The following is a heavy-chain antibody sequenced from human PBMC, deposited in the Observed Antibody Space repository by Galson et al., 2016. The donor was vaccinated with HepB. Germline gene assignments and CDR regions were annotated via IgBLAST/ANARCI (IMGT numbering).Heavy chain of an antibody. Sequence: SETLSLTCSVSGDSIRNVGRHWGWFRQSPGMGLEYIGSIHSSGTSYYNPSLTRRVTVSADTSRNQFFLSLTSVTAADTAIYYCVSGRPFSAGDYWGQGTLVTVAS. CDR1: GDSIRNVGRH. J-gene: IGHJ4*02. CDR2: IHSSGTS. V-gene: IGHV4-39*01. D-gene: IGHD3-16*01. CDR3: VSGRPFSAGDY.